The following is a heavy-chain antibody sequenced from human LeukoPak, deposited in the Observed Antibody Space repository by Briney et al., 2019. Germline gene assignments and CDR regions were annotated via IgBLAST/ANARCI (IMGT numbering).Heavy chain of an antibody. CDR1: GGSISSYY. J-gene: IGHJ4*02. Sequence: SEALSLTCTVSGGSISSYYWSWIRQPPGKGLEWIGSIYYSGSTYYNPSLKSRVTISVDTSKNQFSLKLSSVTAADTAVYYCARHYSGYSYGYPFDYWGQGTLVTVSS. V-gene: IGHV4-59*05. D-gene: IGHD5-18*01. CDR2: IYYSGST. CDR3: ARHYSGYSYGYPFDY.